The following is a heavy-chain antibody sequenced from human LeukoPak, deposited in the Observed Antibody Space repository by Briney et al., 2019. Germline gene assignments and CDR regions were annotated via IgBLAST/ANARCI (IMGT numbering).Heavy chain of an antibody. Sequence: GGSLRLSCAASEFTFSSYWMIWVRQAPGKGLEWVANIKQDGSEKYYMDSVKGRFTISRDNAKNSLYLQMNSLRAEDTAVYSCARGGPYYYYGMDVWGKGTTVTVPS. CDR2: IKQDGSEK. CDR1: EFTFSSYW. CDR3: ARGGPYYYYGMDV. J-gene: IGHJ6*04. V-gene: IGHV3-7*03.